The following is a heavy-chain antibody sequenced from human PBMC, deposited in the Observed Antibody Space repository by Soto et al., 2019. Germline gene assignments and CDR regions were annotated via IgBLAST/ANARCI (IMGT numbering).Heavy chain of an antibody. J-gene: IGHJ6*04. V-gene: IGHV4-59*01. CDR2: IYYSGST. Sequence: ASQTLCVRCSVAWGSSIGFGGSWILQPPWKGLGWIGYIYYSGSTNYNPSLKSRVTISVDTSKNQFSLKLSSVTAADTAVYYCARARGGAQYYNSGTAFRRKRTTVTV. CDR3: ARARGGAQYYNSGTAF. D-gene: IGHD3-10*01. CDR1: WGSSIGFG.